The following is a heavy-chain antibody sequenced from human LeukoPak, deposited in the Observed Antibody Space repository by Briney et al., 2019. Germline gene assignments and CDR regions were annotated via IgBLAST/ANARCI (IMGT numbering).Heavy chain of an antibody. CDR1: GFTFSAYY. V-gene: IGHV3-11*04. CDR2: ISSSGSTM. Sequence: GGSLRLSCAASGFTFSAYYMSWIRQAPGKGLEWVSYISSSGSTMYYADSMKGRFTISRDNAKNMLYLQMNSLRAEDTAVYYCARGPVGLSALDSWGQGTLVTVSS. D-gene: IGHD2-15*01. CDR3: ARGPVGLSALDS. J-gene: IGHJ4*02.